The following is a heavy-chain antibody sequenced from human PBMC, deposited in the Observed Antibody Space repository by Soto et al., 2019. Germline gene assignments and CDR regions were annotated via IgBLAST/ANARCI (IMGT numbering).Heavy chain of an antibody. CDR2: IIPILGIA. D-gene: IGHD2-15*01. CDR3: ARGPIVVVVAATKRAMDYYYMDV. J-gene: IGHJ6*03. V-gene: IGHV1-69*02. CDR1: GGTFSSYT. Sequence: ASVKVSCKASGGTFSSYTISWVRQAPGQGLEWMGRIIPILGIANYAQKFQGRVTITADKSTSTAYMELSSLRSEDTAVYYCARGPIVVVVAATKRAMDYYYMDVWGKGTTVTVSS.